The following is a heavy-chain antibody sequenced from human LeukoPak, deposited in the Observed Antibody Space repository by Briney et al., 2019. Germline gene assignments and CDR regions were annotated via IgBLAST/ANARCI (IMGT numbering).Heavy chain of an antibody. CDR1: GFTFNNYA. V-gene: IGHV3-23*01. CDR3: AKSGPGSGTSGGDYFDY. J-gene: IGHJ4*02. CDR2: ISGSGSST. Sequence: GGSQRLSCAASGFTFNNYAMSWVRQAPGKGLEWVSAISGSGSSTDYADSVKGRFTISRDNSKNTLYLQMNSLRAEDTAVYYCAKSGPGSGTSGGDYFDYWGQGTLVTVSS. D-gene: IGHD3-10*01.